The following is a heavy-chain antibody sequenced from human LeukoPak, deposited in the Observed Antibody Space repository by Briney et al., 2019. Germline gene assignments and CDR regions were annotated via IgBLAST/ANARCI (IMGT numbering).Heavy chain of an antibody. CDR1: GFTFSSYW. J-gene: IGHJ4*02. CDR2: IKQDGSEK. Sequence: GGSLRLSCAASGFTFSSYWVSWVRQAPGKGLEWVANIKQDGSEKCYVDSVKGRFTISRDNAKNSLYLQMNSLRAEDTAVYYCARFPTVTTLFDYWGQGTLVTVSS. D-gene: IGHD4-17*01. CDR3: ARFPTVTTLFDY. V-gene: IGHV3-7*01.